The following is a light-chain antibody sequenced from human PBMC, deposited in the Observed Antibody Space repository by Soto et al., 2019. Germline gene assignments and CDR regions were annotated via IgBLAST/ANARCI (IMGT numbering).Light chain of an antibody. CDR2: DAS. Sequence: EIVLTQSPATLSLSPGERATLSCRASQSVSSYLAWYQQKPGQAPRLLIYDASNRATGIPARFSGSGSGTDFTPPISSLEPEDFAVNYCQQRSNWPPWTFGQGTKVEIK. V-gene: IGKV3-11*01. J-gene: IGKJ1*01. CDR3: QQRSNWPPWT. CDR1: QSVSSY.